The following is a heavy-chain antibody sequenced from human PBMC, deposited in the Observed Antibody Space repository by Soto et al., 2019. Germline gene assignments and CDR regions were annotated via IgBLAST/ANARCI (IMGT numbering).Heavy chain of an antibody. V-gene: IGHV1-8*01. D-gene: IGHD2-15*01. CDR2: MNPNSGNT. Sequence: AAVKGYCNASGYTFTSYDINWVGQATGQGLEWMGCMNPNSGNTGYAQNFQGRVTMTRNTSISTAYMELSSLRSEDTAVYYCARVGGSCSGGSCYSFYYYGMDVWGQGTTVNVSS. CDR3: ARVGGSCSGGSCYSFYYYGMDV. CDR1: GYTFTSYD. J-gene: IGHJ6*02.